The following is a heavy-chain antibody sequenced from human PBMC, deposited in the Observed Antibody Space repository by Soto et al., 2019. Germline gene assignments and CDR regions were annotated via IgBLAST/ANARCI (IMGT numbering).Heavy chain of an antibody. J-gene: IGHJ4*02. CDR3: ATPLAPDYGAYHASKN. Sequence: GGSLRLSCAASGFTFSSYWVHWVRQAPGKGLVWVSRINSDGSSTSYADSVKGRFTISRDNAKNTLYLQMNSLRAEDTAVYYCATPLAPDYGAYHASKNWGQGTLVTVSS. D-gene: IGHD4-17*01. V-gene: IGHV3-74*01. CDR1: GFTFSSYW. CDR2: INSDGSST.